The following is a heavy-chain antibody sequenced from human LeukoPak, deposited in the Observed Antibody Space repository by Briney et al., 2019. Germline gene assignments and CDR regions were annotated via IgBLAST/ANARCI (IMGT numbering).Heavy chain of an antibody. J-gene: IGHJ3*02. D-gene: IGHD4-17*01. Sequence: SQTLSLTCTVSGGSISSGGYYWSWIRQHPGKGLEWIGYIYYSGSTYYNPSLKSRVTISVDTSKNQFSLKLSSVTAADTAVYYCARGGDYRSAFDIWGQGTMVTVSS. CDR3: ARGGDYRSAFDI. CDR1: GGSISSGGYY. CDR2: IYYSGST. V-gene: IGHV4-31*03.